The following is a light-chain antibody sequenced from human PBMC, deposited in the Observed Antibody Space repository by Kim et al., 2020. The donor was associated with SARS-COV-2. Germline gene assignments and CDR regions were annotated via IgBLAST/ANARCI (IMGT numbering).Light chain of an antibody. CDR3: LTWDDSLSAVV. V-gene: IGLV1-47*01. CDR2: KKS. J-gene: IGLJ2*01. CDR1: TSNNGSNS. Sequence: SGTPEKTVTISCSGETSNNGSNSFQWYRQYPGAVPKLLTSKKSQWLDRLSGSKSGASASLAISGRRSDDEADYYCLTWDDSLSAVVFGGGTQLTVL.